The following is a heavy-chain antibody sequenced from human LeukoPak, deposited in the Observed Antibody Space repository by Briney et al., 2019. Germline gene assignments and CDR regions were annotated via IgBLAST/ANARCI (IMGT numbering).Heavy chain of an antibody. D-gene: IGHD1-26*01. J-gene: IGHJ3*02. CDR2: IYHSGST. Sequence: SETLSLTCALSGYSISSGYYWGWIRQPPGEGLEWIGSIYHSGSTYYNPSLKSRVTISVDTSKNQFSLKLSSVTAADTAVYYCARPTYSGSYSGAFDIWGQGTMVTVSS. CDR1: GYSISSGYY. V-gene: IGHV4-38-2*01. CDR3: ARPTYSGSYSGAFDI.